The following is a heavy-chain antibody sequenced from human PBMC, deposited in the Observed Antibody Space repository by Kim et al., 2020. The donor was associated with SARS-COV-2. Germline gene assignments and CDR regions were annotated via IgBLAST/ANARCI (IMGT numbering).Heavy chain of an antibody. Sequence: TPSRHRQVPISVDTSKNQFSLKLSSVTAADTAVYYCASGNDPYYGMDVWGQGTTVTVSS. V-gene: IGHV4-39*01. J-gene: IGHJ6*02. D-gene: IGHD1-1*01. CDR3: ASGNDPYYGMDV.